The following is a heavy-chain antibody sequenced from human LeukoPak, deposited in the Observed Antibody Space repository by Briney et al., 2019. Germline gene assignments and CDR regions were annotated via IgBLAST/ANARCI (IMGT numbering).Heavy chain of an antibody. CDR3: ARVDSSGWYRGFDY. D-gene: IGHD6-19*01. J-gene: IGHJ4*02. CDR1: GNTFTNYG. CDR2: ISAYNGNT. Sequence: ASVKVSCKASGNTFTNYGFSWVRQAPGQGLEWMGWISAYNGNTNYTQKLQGRVTMTTDAPTSTAYMELRSLRSDDTAVYYCARVDSSGWYRGFDYWGQGTLVTVSS. V-gene: IGHV1-18*01.